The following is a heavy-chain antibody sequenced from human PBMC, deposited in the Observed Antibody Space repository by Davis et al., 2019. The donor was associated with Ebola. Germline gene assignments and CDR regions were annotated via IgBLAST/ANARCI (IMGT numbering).Heavy chain of an antibody. V-gene: IGHV3-23*01. J-gene: IGHJ6*02. CDR3: ASDTPHDYGDYGYYYYGMDV. CDR1: GFTFSSYA. D-gene: IGHD4-17*01. CDR2: ISGSGGST. Sequence: PGGSLRLSCAASGFTFSSYAMSWVRQAPGKGLEWVSAISGSGGSTYYADSVKGRFTISRDNSKNTLYLQMNSLRAEDTAVYYCASDTPHDYGDYGYYYYGMDVWGQGTTVTVSS.